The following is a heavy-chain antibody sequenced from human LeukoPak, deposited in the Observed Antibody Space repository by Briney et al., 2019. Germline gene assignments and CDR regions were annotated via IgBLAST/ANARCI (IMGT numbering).Heavy chain of an antibody. J-gene: IGHJ4*02. D-gene: IGHD6-19*01. V-gene: IGHV4-39*07. Sequence: SEPLSLTCTVSGGSISSSSYYWGWIRQPPGKGLEWIGSIYYSGSTYYNPSLKSRVTISVDTSKNQFSLKLSSVTAADTAVYYCAGFWQYSSGWYWSTVDYWGQGTLVTVSS. CDR3: AGFWQYSSGWYWSTVDY. CDR2: IYYSGST. CDR1: GGSISSSSYY.